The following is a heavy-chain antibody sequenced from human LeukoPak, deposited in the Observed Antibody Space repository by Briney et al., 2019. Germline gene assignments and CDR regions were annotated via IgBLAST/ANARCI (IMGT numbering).Heavy chain of an antibody. CDR2: INPNSGGT. D-gene: IGHD3-9*01. J-gene: IGHJ3*02. CDR3: ARSIYYDILTGYSDAFDI. V-gene: IGHV1-2*04. CDR1: GYTFTGYY. Sequence: ASVKVSCKASGYTFTGYYMHWVRQAPGQGLEWMGWINPNSGGTNYAQKFQGWVTMTRDTSISTAYMELSRLRSDDTAVYYCARSIYYDILTGYSDAFDIWGQGTMVTVSS.